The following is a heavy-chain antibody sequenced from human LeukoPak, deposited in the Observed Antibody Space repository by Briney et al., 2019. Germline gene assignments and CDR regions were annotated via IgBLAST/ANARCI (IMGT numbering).Heavy chain of an antibody. CDR1: GFTFSVYW. CDR2: ISSSSSYI. CDR3: ARDPPRRRGGYDQPDY. J-gene: IGHJ4*02. V-gene: IGHV3-21*01. D-gene: IGHD5-12*01. Sequence: GGSLRLSCAASGFTFSVYWMSWVRQAPGKGLEWVSSISSSSSYIYYADSVKGRFTISRDNAKNSLYLQMNSLRAEDTAVYYCARDPPRRRGGYDQPDYWGQGTLVTVSS.